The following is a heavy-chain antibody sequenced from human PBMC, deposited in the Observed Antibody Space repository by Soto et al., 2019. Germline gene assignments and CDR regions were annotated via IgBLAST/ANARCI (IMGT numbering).Heavy chain of an antibody. CDR3: AIGESMLSSIRTSPLEF. CDR1: GDTIYSDNYY. V-gene: IGHV4-30-4*01. D-gene: IGHD3-3*01. J-gene: IGHJ4*02. CDR2: IYYSGKT. Sequence: QVQLRESGPGLVKPSHTLSLTCTVSGDTIYSDNYYWTWIRQPPGRGLELIAYIYYSGKTYYNPSVTRRTIIAVDTSKNQFYLGLSSVTAANTPVYFCAIGESMLSSIRTSPLEFWGQGILVTVSS.